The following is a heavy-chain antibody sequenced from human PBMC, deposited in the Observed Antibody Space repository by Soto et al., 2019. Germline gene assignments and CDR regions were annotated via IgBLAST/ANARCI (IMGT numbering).Heavy chain of an antibody. Sequence: SETLYLTCTVSGCSITSSSYYWVWIPHPPGKGLKGIVSIYYSGSTYYNPSLKSRVTISVDTSKNQFSLKLSPVTAADTAVYYCASRWSYYDRSGYYRPVGYAFDLWGQGTMVTVSS. CDR3: ASRWSYYDRSGYYRPVGYAFDL. CDR1: GCSITSSSYY. V-gene: IGHV4-39*01. CDR2: IYYSGST. J-gene: IGHJ3*01. D-gene: IGHD3-22*01.